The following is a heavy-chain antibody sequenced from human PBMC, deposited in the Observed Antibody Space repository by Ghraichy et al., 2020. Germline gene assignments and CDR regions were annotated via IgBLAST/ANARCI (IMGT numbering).Heavy chain of an antibody. D-gene: IGHD6-6*01. Sequence: GGSLRLSCAASGFTFSSYAMSWVRQAPGKGLEWVSVISGSGGSKYYADSVKGRFTISRDNSKNTLYLQMNSLRAEDTAVYYCAKGARGSRSSWVDYWGQGTLVPVSS. CDR3: AKGARGSRSSWVDY. CDR2: ISGSGGSK. J-gene: IGHJ4*02. V-gene: IGHV3-23*01. CDR1: GFTFSSYA.